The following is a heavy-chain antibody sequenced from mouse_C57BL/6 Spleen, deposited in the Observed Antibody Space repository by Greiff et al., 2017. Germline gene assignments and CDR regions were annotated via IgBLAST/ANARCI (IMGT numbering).Heavy chain of an antibody. CDR3: ARGYYGRGAMDY. CDR1: GFTFSDYY. Sequence: DVKLVESGGGLVQPGGSLKLSCAASGFTFSDYYMYWVRQTPEKRLEWVAYISNGGGSTYYPDTVKGRFTISRDNAKNTLYLQMSRLKSEDTAMYYCARGYYGRGAMDYWGQGTSVTVSS. J-gene: IGHJ4*01. CDR2: ISNGGGST. V-gene: IGHV5-12*01. D-gene: IGHD1-1*01.